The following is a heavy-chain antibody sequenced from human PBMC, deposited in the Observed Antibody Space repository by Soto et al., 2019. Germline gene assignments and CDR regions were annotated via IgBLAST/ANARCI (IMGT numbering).Heavy chain of an antibody. Sequence: ASVKVSCKASGYTLTSYYMHWVRQAPGQGLEWMGIINPSGGSTSYAQKFQGRVTMTRDTSTSTVYMELSSLRSEDTAVYYCARAAPITMIVVANWFDPWGQGTLVTVSS. CDR1: GYTLTSYY. D-gene: IGHD3-22*01. CDR2: INPSGGST. J-gene: IGHJ5*02. V-gene: IGHV1-46*01. CDR3: ARAAPITMIVVANWFDP.